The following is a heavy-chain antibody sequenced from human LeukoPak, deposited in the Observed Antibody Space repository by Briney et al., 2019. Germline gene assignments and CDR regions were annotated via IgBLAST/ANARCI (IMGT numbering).Heavy chain of an antibody. D-gene: IGHD6-6*01. CDR2: ISSSSSYI. CDR3: ARDGIEYSSSSYFDY. V-gene: IGHV3-21*01. J-gene: IGHJ4*02. Sequence: GGPLRLSCAASGFTFSSYSMNWVRQAPGKGLEWVSSISSSSSYIYYADSVKGRFTISRDNAKNSLYLQMNSLRAEDTAVYYCARDGIEYSSSSYFDYWGQGTLVTVSS. CDR1: GFTFSSYS.